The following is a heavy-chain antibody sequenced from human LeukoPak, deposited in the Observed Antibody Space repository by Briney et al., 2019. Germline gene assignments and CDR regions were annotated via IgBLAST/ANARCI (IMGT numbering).Heavy chain of an antibody. CDR3: ARAFGYYDILTGYYLYYFDY. V-gene: IGHV4-30-4*01. J-gene: IGHJ4*02. D-gene: IGHD3-9*01. Sequence: SQTLSLTCTVSGGSISSGDYYWSWIRQPPGKGLEWIGYIYYSGSTYYDPSLKSRVTISVDTSKNQFSLKLSSVTAADTAVYYCARAFGYYDILTGYYLYYFDYWGQGTLVTVSS. CDR2: IYYSGST. CDR1: GGSISSGDYY.